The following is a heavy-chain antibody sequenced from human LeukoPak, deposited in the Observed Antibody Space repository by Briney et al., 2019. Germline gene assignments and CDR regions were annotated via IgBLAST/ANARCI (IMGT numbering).Heavy chain of an antibody. Sequence: PSETLSLTCTVSGGSTCSYYWSWIRQPAGKGLEWIGRIYTSGSTNYNPSLKSQVTMSVDTSKNQFSLKLSSVTAADTAVYYCARDKKVRGYDGMDVWGQGTTVTVSS. J-gene: IGHJ6*02. CDR2: IYTSGST. CDR1: GGSTCSYY. V-gene: IGHV4-4*07. D-gene: IGHD3-10*01. CDR3: ARDKKVRGYDGMDV.